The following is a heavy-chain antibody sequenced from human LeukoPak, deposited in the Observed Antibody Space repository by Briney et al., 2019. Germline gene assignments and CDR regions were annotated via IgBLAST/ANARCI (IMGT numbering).Heavy chain of an antibody. CDR2: IYYSGST. Sequence: SETLSLTCTVSGGSISSYYWSWIRQPPGKGLEWIGYIYYSGSTNYNPSLKSRVTISVDTSKNQFSLKLSSVTAADTAVYYCARVNLEWLLSVPNWFDPWGQGTLVTVSS. J-gene: IGHJ5*02. V-gene: IGHV4-59*01. D-gene: IGHD3-3*01. CDR3: ARVNLEWLLSVPNWFDP. CDR1: GGSISSYY.